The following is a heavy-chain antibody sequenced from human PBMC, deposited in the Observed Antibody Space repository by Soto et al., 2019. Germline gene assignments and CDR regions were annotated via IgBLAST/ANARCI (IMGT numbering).Heavy chain of an antibody. Sequence: QVQLVQSGAEVKKPGSSVKVSCKASGGTFSSYAISWVRQAPGQGLDWMGGIIPIFGTANYAQKFRGRVTITAEESTSTAYMELSSLRSEDTAVYYCARVRTYGVYSYRYGYYFDYWGQGTLVTVSS. CDR3: ARVRTYGVYSYRYGYYFDY. D-gene: IGHD5-18*01. CDR1: GGTFSSYA. J-gene: IGHJ4*02. V-gene: IGHV1-69*12. CDR2: IIPIFGTA.